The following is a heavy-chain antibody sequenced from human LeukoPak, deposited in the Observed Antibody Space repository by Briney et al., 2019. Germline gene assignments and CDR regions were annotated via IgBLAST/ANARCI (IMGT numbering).Heavy chain of an antibody. Sequence: HAGGSLRLSCAASGFTFSSYEMNWVRQAPGKGLEWVSYISSSGSTIYYADSVKGRFTISRDNAKNSLYLQMNSLRADDTAVYYCARDQSFGTMGWPFYYYYMDVWGKGTTVTVSS. CDR2: ISSSGSTI. V-gene: IGHV3-48*03. CDR1: GFTFSSYE. J-gene: IGHJ6*03. D-gene: IGHD1-14*01. CDR3: ARDQSFGTMGWPFYYYYMDV.